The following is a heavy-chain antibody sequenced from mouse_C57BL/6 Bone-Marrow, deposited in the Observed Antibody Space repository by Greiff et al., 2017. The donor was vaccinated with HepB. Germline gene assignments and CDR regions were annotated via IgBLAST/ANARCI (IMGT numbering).Heavy chain of an antibody. CDR3: ARHGSSYGGWYFDV. J-gene: IGHJ1*03. Sequence: EVQLVESGGGLVQPGGSLKLSCAASGFTFSDYGMAWVRQAPRKGPEWVAFISNLAYSIYYADTVTGRVTISRENAKNTLYLEMSSLRSEDTAMYYCARHGSSYGGWYFDVWGTGTTVTVSS. CDR1: GFTFSDYG. D-gene: IGHD1-1*01. CDR2: ISNLAYSI. V-gene: IGHV5-15*01.